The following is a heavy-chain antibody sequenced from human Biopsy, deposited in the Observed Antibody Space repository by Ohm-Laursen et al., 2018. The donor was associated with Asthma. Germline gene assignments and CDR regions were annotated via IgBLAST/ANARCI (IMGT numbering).Heavy chain of an antibody. CDR1: GGSVSSGSYY. D-gene: IGHD2-15*01. CDR2: ISYSGST. CDR3: ARVPTTLRYFDL. J-gene: IGHJ2*01. V-gene: IGHV4-61*01. Sequence: GTLSLTCTVSGGSVSSGSYYWSWVRQPPGKGLAWVSYISYSGSTDYNPSLKSRLTISMDTSKNQFSLKLSSVTAADTAVYYCARVPTTLRYFDLWGRGTLVTVSS.